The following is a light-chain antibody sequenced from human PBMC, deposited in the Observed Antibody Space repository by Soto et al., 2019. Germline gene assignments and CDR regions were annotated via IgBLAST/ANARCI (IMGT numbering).Light chain of an antibody. V-gene: IGKV3-15*01. CDR3: QHYNNWPPYT. CDR1: QNVGNS. J-gene: IGKJ2*01. Sequence: EIVMTQSPATLSVSPGERATLSCRANQNVGNSLAWYQQKPGQAPRLLIYGATTRATGIPARFSGSGSGTDFTLTISSLQSEDFAVYYCQHYNNWPPYTFGQGTKVEIK. CDR2: GAT.